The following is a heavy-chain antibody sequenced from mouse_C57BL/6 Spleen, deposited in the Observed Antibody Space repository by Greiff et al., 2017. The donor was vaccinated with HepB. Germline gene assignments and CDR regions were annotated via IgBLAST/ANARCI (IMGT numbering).Heavy chain of an antibody. CDR1: GFTFSSYA. CDR3: ARDGAQATTWFAY. CDR2: ISDGGSYT. V-gene: IGHV5-4*01. J-gene: IGHJ3*01. D-gene: IGHD3-2*02. Sequence: EVQGVESGGGLVKPGGSLKLSCAASGFTFSSYAMSWVRQTPEKRLEWVATISDGGSYTYYPDNVKGRFTISRDNAKNNLYLQMSHLKSEDTARYYCARDGAQATTWFAYWGQGTLVTVSA.